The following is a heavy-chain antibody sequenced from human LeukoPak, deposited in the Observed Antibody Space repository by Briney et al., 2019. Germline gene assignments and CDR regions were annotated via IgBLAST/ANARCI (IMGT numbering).Heavy chain of an antibody. Sequence: GGSLRLSCAASGFTFDDYAMHWVRQAPGKGLEWVSGISWNSGSIGYADSVKGRFTISRDNAKNSLYLQMNSLRAEDTALYYCAKASYGDYVIYWYFDLWGRGTLVTVSS. D-gene: IGHD4-17*01. CDR1: GFTFDDYA. V-gene: IGHV3-9*01. CDR2: ISWNSGSI. CDR3: AKASYGDYVIYWYFDL. J-gene: IGHJ2*01.